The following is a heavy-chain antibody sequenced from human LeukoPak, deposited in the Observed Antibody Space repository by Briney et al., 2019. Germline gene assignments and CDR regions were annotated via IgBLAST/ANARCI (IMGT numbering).Heavy chain of an antibody. J-gene: IGHJ4*02. D-gene: IGHD4-17*01. CDR1: GYTLTELS. V-gene: IGHV1-24*01. CDR3: ATLDYEDYADLVAA. CDR2: FDPEDGET. Sequence: ASVKVSCKVSGYTLTELSMHWVRQAPGKGLEWMGGFDPEDGETIYAQKFQGRVTMTEDTSTDTAYMELSSLRSEDTAVYYCATLDYEDYADLVAAWGQGTLVTVSS.